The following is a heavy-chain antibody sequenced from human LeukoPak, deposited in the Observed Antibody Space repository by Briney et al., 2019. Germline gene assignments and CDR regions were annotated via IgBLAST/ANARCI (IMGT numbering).Heavy chain of an antibody. V-gene: IGHV1-18*04. Sequence: ASVKVSCKASGYTFTSYYMHWVRQAPGQGLEWMGWISAYNGNTNYAQKLQGRVTMTTDTSTSTAYMELRSLRSDDTAVYYCARDRYSSPDFDYWGQGTLVTVSS. J-gene: IGHJ4*02. CDR2: ISAYNGNT. D-gene: IGHD6-13*01. CDR1: GYTFTSYY. CDR3: ARDRYSSPDFDY.